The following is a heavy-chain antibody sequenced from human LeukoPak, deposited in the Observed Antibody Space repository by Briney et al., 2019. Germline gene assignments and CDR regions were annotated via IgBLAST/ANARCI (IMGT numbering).Heavy chain of an antibody. D-gene: IGHD3-9*01. CDR2: IYHSGST. Sequence: SETLSLTCTVSGGSIRTYYWNWIRQPPGKGLEWIGYIYHSGSTNYSPSLESRVTISVDTSKNQFSLKLTSVTAADTAVYYCARVNLRLVGFDYWGQGTLVTVSS. V-gene: IGHV4-59*01. CDR1: GGSIRTYY. CDR3: ARVNLRLVGFDY. J-gene: IGHJ4*02.